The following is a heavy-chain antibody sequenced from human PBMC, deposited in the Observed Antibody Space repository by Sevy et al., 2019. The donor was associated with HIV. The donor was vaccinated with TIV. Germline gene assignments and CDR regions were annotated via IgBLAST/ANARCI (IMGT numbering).Heavy chain of an antibody. CDR2: ISWNSGSI. CDR1: GFTFDDYA. D-gene: IGHD6-13*01. Sequence: GGSLRLSCAASGFTFDDYAMHWVRQAPGKGLEWVSGISWNSGSIGYVDSVKGRFTISRDNAKNSLYLQMNSLRAEDTALYYCAKDIRIAAAGRGFVDYYYGMDVWGQGTTVTVSS. CDR3: AKDIRIAAAGRGFVDYYYGMDV. V-gene: IGHV3-9*01. J-gene: IGHJ6*02.